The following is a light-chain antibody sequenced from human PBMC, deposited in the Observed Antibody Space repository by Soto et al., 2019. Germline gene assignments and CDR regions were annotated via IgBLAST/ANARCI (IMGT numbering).Light chain of an antibody. V-gene: IGKV3-20*01. CDR3: QQYGSSPPQT. Sequence: EIVLTQSPGTLSLSPGERATLSCRASQSVSSSYLAWYQQKPGQAPRLLIYGASSRATGIPDRFSGSGSVTDFTLTISRLEPEDFAVYYGQQYGSSPPQTFGQGTKVEIK. CDR2: GAS. CDR1: QSVSSSY. J-gene: IGKJ1*01.